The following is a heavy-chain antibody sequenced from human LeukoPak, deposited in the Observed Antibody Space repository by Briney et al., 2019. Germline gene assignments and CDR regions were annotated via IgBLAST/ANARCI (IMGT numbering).Heavy chain of an antibody. CDR2: IYTSGST. CDR1: GGSISSYY. V-gene: IGHV4-4*07. J-gene: IGHJ6*03. Sequence: PSETLSLTCTVSGGSISSYYWSWIRQPAGKGLEWIGRIYTSGSTNYNPSLTSRVTMSVDTSKNQFSLKLSSVTAADTAVYYCARGALMVFGGNYYYYMDVWGKGTTVTVSS. CDR3: ARGALMVFGGNYYYYMDV. D-gene: IGHD2-8*01.